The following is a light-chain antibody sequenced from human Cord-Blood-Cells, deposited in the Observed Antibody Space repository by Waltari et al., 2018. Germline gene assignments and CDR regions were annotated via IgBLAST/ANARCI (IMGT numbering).Light chain of an antibody. Sequence: DIVMTQFPATLSVSPVERATLTCRASQSVSSNLAWYQQKPGQAPRLLIYGASTRATGIPARFSGSGSGTEFTLTISSLQSEDFAVYYCQQYNNWPPYTFGQGTKLEIK. CDR1: QSVSSN. CDR2: GAS. J-gene: IGKJ2*01. CDR3: QQYNNWPPYT. V-gene: IGKV3-15*01.